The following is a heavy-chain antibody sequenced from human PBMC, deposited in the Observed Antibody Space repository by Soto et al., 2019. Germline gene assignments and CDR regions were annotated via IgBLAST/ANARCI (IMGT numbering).Heavy chain of an antibody. CDR3: TRDASRDSSARGWFDP. J-gene: IGHJ5*02. CDR2: ISSSGSTI. Sequence: GGSLRLSCAASGFTLSDYYMSWIRQAPGKGLEWVSYISSSGSTIYYADSVKGRFTISRDNAKNSLYLQMNSLRAEDTAVYYCTRDASRDSSARGWFDPWGPGTLVTVSS. CDR1: GFTLSDYY. D-gene: IGHD6-13*01. V-gene: IGHV3-11*04.